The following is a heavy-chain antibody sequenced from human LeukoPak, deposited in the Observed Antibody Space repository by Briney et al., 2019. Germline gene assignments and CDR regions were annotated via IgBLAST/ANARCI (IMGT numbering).Heavy chain of an antibody. CDR3: ATPIVGGLYFDY. Sequence: ASVKVSCKVSGYTLTELSMHWVRQAPGKGLEWMGGFDPEDGETIYAQKFQGRVTMTEDTSTDTAYMELSSLRSEDTAAYYCATPIVGGLYFDYWGQGTLVTVSS. D-gene: IGHD1-26*01. J-gene: IGHJ4*02. V-gene: IGHV1-24*01. CDR2: FDPEDGET. CDR1: GYTLTELS.